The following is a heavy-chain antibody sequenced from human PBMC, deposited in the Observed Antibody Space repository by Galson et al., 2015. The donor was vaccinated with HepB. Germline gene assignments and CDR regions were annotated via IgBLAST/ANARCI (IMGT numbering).Heavy chain of an antibody. V-gene: IGHV4-39*07. CDR3: ARDAGITIFGHWFDP. CDR2: IYYSGST. J-gene: IGHJ5*02. D-gene: IGHD3-3*01. Sequence: IRQPPGKGLEWIGSIYYSGSTNYNPSLKSRVTISMDTSKNQFSLKLSSVTPADTAVYYCARDAGITIFGHWFDPWGQGTLVTVSS.